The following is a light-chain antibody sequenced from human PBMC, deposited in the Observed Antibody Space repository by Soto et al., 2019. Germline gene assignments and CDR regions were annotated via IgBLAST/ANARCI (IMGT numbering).Light chain of an antibody. V-gene: IGKV1-12*01. CDR3: QQTHSFPRT. CDR2: GAS. Sequence: DLQLTQSPSSVSASIGDTVTITCRASQAISTWLAWYQQKPGKAPKLLMYGASTLQSGVPFRFSGSGSGTDFTLTISSLQPEDFATYYCQQTHSFPRTFGHGTKVEIK. J-gene: IGKJ1*01. CDR1: QAISTW.